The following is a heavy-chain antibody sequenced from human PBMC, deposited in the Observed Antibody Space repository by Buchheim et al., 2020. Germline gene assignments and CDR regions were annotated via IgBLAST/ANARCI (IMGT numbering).Heavy chain of an antibody. CDR1: GFTFSSYA. V-gene: IGHV3-30-3*01. CDR3: ARDLFGYYYDSSGYYPGDY. CDR2: ISYDGSNK. Sequence: QVQLVESGGGVVQPGRSLRLSCAASGFTFSSYAMHWVRQAPGTGLEWVAVISYDGSNKYYADSVKGRFTISRDNSKNTLYLQMNSLRAEDTAVYYCARDLFGYYYDSSGYYPGDYWGQGTL. D-gene: IGHD3-22*01. J-gene: IGHJ4*02.